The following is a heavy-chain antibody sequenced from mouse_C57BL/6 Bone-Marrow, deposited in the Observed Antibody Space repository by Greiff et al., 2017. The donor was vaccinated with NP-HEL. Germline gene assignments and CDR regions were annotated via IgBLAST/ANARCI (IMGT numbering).Heavy chain of an antibody. Sequence: EVKLQESGGGLVKPGGSLKLSCAASGFTFSDYGMHWVRQAPEKGLEWVAYISSGSSTIYYADTVKGRFTISRDNAKNTLFLQMTSLRSEDTAMYYCARELGWYFDVWGTGTTVTVSS. CDR3: ARELGWYFDV. CDR2: ISSGSSTI. J-gene: IGHJ1*03. D-gene: IGHD4-1*01. CDR1: GFTFSDYG. V-gene: IGHV5-17*01.